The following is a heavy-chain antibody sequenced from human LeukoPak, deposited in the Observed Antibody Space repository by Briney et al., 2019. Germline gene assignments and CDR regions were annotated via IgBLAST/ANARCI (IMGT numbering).Heavy chain of an antibody. J-gene: IGHJ5*02. Sequence: SETLSLTCTVSGDSLNNYYWSWIRQPPGTGLEWIGYIYYSGSTNYNPSLKRRVTISVDRSKNQFSLKLSSVTAADTAVYYCARDGPKGTGPWGQGTLVTVSS. D-gene: IGHD1-14*01. V-gene: IGHV4-59*12. CDR1: GDSLNNYY. CDR3: ARDGPKGTGP. CDR2: IYYSGST.